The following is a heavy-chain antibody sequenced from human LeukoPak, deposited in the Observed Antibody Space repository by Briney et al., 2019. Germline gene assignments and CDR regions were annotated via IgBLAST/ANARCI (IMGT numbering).Heavy chain of an antibody. Sequence: SEPLSLTCTVSGGSISGYYWSWMRPPPRRERAGIGDIVYTGNANYNPSLKSRVTMSVDTSKNQFSLKLSSVTAADTAVYYCVRQPYLSGAYYFDYWGQGTLVTVSS. CDR1: GGSISGYY. D-gene: IGHD2-15*01. J-gene: IGHJ4*02. CDR3: VRQPYLSGAYYFDY. CDR2: IVYTGNA. V-gene: IGHV4-59*08.